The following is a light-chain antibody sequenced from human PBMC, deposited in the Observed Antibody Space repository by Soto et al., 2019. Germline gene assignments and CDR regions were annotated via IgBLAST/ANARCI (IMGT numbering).Light chain of an antibody. CDR3: AAWDYSPSGLYV. J-gene: IGLJ1*01. CDR2: NND. Sequence: QSVLTQPPSASGTPGQRVTISCSGRSSNIGTYTVNWYQQFPGTAPKLLIYNNDQRPSGVPDRFSGFKYGTAASLAISGLRSEDEAEYYCAAWDYSPSGLYVFGTATKLTVL. CDR1: SSNIGTYT. V-gene: IGLV1-44*01.